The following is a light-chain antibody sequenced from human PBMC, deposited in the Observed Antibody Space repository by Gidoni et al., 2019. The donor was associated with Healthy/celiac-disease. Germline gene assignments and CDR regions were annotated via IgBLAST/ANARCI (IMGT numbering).Light chain of an antibody. J-gene: IGKJ1*01. Sequence: DIQMTQSPSSLSASVGDRVTITCRASQSISSYLNWYQQKPGKAPKLLIYAASSLQSVVPSRFSGSGSGIDFTLTISSLQPEDFATYYCQQSYSTPPTFGQGTKVEIK. CDR2: AAS. CDR3: QQSYSTPPT. V-gene: IGKV1-39*01. CDR1: QSISSY.